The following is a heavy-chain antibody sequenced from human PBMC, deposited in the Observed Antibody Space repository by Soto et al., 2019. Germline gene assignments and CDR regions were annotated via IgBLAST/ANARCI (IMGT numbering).Heavy chain of an antibody. CDR1: GGSITTYY. Sequence: SETLSLTCTVSGGSITTYYWSWIRQPAGKGLEWIGRIYTSGTTNYNPSLRSRVTMSVDTSKNQFSLRLSSVTAADTAVYYGARALYSSGYYNGMDVWGQGXTVTVYS. CDR2: IYTSGTT. V-gene: IGHV4-4*07. J-gene: IGHJ6*02. CDR3: ARALYSSGYYNGMDV. D-gene: IGHD3-22*01.